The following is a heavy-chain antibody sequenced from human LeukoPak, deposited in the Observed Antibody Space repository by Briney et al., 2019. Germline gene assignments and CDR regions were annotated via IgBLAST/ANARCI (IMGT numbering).Heavy chain of an antibody. J-gene: IGHJ4*02. CDR3: AREGHGGYIDY. CDR2: IIPILGIA. V-gene: IGHV1-69*04. Sequence: SVKVSCKASGGTFSSYAISWVRQAPGQGLEWMGRIIPILGIANYAQKFQGRVTITADKSTSTAYMELSSLRSEDTAVYYCAREGHGGYIDYWGQGTLVTVSS. CDR1: GGTFSSYA. D-gene: IGHD4-23*01.